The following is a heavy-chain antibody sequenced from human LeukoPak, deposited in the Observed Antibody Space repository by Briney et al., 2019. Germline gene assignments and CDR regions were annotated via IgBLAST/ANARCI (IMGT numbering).Heavy chain of an antibody. CDR3: ARGQYDILTGLPLPDS. D-gene: IGHD3-9*01. CDR2: INSSSYTI. V-gene: IGHV3-48*01. J-gene: IGHJ4*02. Sequence: GGSVTLSCAASGFTFCYSSMKWLRQAPGKGLVGFSYINSSSYTIYYADSVKGRFTISRDNAKSSLYLQMNSLRPEDTAVYYCARGQYDILTGLPLPDSWGRGNLVTVSS. CDR1: GFTFCYSS.